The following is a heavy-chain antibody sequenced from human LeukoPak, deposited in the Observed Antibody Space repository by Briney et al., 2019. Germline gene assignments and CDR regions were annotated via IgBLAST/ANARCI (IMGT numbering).Heavy chain of an antibody. CDR2: IYYSGTT. J-gene: IGHJ4*02. V-gene: IGHV4-59*01. Sequence: SETLSLTCTVPGGSISSYYWSWIRPPPGKGLEWIGYIYYSGTTNYNPSLKSRVTISVDTSKNQYSLKLSSVTAADTAVYYCARGGIPGFDYWGQGTLVTVSS. D-gene: IGHD3-16*01. CDR3: ARGGIPGFDY. CDR1: GGSISSYY.